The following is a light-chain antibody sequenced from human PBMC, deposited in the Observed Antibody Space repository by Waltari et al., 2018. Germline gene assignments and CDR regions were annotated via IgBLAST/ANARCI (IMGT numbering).Light chain of an antibody. CDR2: HAS. Sequence: EIVLTQSPGTLSLSPGESATLSCRASQGVGKSLAWYQQRPGQAPRLLLYHASIRATGIPDRFSGSGFGTDFSLTISRLEPEDFAVYYCQKYDFLPATFGQGTTVEIK. CDR3: QKYDFLPAT. CDR1: QGVGKS. J-gene: IGKJ1*01. V-gene: IGKV3-20*01.